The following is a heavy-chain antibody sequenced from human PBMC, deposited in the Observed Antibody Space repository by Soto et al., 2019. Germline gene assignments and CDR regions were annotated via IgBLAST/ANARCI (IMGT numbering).Heavy chain of an antibody. Sequence: SETLSLTCSVSGGSISSSGYYWGLIRQPPGKGLEWIGSIYYTGTTYYSPSLKSRVTMSVDTSKNHFSLRLSSVTAADTAAYYCARFGEIPFDYWGQGTLVTVSS. D-gene: IGHD3-10*01. J-gene: IGHJ4*01. CDR2: IYYTGTT. V-gene: IGHV4-39*02. CDR3: ARFGEIPFDY. CDR1: GGSISSSGYY.